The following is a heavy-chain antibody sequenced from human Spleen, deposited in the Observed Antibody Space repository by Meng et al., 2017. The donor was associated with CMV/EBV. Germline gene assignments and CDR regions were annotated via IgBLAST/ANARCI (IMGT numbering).Heavy chain of an antibody. V-gene: IGHV3-11*04. D-gene: IGHD6-19*01. CDR1: GFTFSDYY. Sequence: ASGFTFSDYYFNWIRQAPGKGLEWVSHIRNIGNTTYYADSVKGRFTVSRDNTKKSLYLQMNSLRVEDTAVYYCAREISSAFYVFDYWGQGVLVTVSS. CDR3: AREISSAFYVFDY. CDR2: IRNIGNTT. J-gene: IGHJ4*02.